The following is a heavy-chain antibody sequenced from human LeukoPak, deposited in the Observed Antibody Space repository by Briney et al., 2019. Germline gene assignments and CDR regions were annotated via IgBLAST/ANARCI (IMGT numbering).Heavy chain of an antibody. Sequence: GASVKVSCKASGYTFTGYYMHWVRQAPGQGLEWMGRINPNSGGTNYAQKFQGRVTMTRDTSISTAYMDLSRLRSDDTAVYYCARDLDPEWFQYQLPTQHLLLYGMDVWGQGTTVTVSS. V-gene: IGHV1-2*06. CDR3: ARDLDPEWFQYQLPTQHLLLYGMDV. CDR1: GYTFTGYY. CDR2: INPNSGGT. D-gene: IGHD2-2*01. J-gene: IGHJ6*02.